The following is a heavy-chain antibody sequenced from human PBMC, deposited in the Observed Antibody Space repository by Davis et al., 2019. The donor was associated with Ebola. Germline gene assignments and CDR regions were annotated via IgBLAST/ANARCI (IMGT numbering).Heavy chain of an antibody. CDR3: ARVWYEILGGTLAFDI. D-gene: IGHD3-9*01. J-gene: IGHJ3*02. CDR2: IYYSWST. Sequence: PGGSLRLSCTASGGSVSSGTYYWSWIRQPPGKGLEWIGYIYYSWSTNYNPSLKSRATISVDTSKNRFSLKLGSVTAADTAVYYCARVWYEILGGTLAFDIWGQGRMVTVSS. V-gene: IGHV4-61*01. CDR1: GGSVSSGTYY.